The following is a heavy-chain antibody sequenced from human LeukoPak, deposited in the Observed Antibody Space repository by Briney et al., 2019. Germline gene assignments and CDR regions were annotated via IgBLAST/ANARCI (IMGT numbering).Heavy chain of an antibody. D-gene: IGHD2-15*01. Sequence: GGSLRLSCAASGFTFSSYAMSWVRQAPGKGLEWVSAISGSGGSTYYADSVKGRLTISRDNSKNTLYLQMNSLRAEDTAVYYCARLDRGYCSGGSCDDAFDIWGQGTMVTVSS. CDR1: GFTFSSYA. V-gene: IGHV3-23*01. CDR2: ISGSGGST. CDR3: ARLDRGYCSGGSCDDAFDI. J-gene: IGHJ3*02.